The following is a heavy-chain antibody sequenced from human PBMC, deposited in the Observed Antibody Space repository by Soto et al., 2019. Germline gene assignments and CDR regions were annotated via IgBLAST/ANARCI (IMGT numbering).Heavy chain of an antibody. Sequence: EVQLVESGGGLVQPGRSLRLSCAASGFTFDDYAMHWVRQAPGKGLEWVSGISWNSGSIGYADSVKGRFTISRDNAKNSLYLRMNSLRAEDTALYYCAKGIVGADNWGQGTLVTVSS. CDR3: AKGIVGADN. D-gene: IGHD1-26*01. CDR2: ISWNSGSI. V-gene: IGHV3-9*01. CDR1: GFTFDDYA. J-gene: IGHJ4*02.